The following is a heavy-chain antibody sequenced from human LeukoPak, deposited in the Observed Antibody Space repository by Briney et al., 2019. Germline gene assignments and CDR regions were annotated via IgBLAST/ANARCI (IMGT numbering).Heavy chain of an antibody. Sequence: GGTLRLSCAASGFTFSSYSMNWVRQAPGKGLEWVSFISSSSSYIYYANSVKGRFTISRDNAKNSLYLQMNSLRAEDTAVYYCAKDREYQLLGVTYFDYWGQGTLVTVSS. CDR2: ISSSSSYI. V-gene: IGHV3-21*01. J-gene: IGHJ4*02. CDR3: AKDREYQLLGVTYFDY. CDR1: GFTFSSYS. D-gene: IGHD2-2*01.